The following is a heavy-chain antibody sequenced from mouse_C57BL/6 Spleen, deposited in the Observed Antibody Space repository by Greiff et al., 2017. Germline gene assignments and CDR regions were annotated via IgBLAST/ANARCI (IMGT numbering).Heavy chain of an antibody. Sequence: VQLQQPGAELVKPGASVKMSCKASGYTFTSYWITWVKQRPGQGLEWIGDIYPGSGSTNYNEKFKSKATLTVDTSSSTAYMQLSSLTSEDSAVYYCARRGYGSSDGYFDVWGTGTTVTVSS. J-gene: IGHJ1*03. V-gene: IGHV1-55*01. D-gene: IGHD1-1*01. CDR1: GYTFTSYW. CDR3: ARRGYGSSDGYFDV. CDR2: IYPGSGST.